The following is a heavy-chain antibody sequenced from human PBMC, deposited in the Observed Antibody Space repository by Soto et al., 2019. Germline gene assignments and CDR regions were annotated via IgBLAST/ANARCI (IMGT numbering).Heavy chain of an antibody. J-gene: IGHJ4*02. Sequence: SETLSLTCDVSGASITTYYWSWIRQAPGKGLEWIGNVYHTGSTDYNSSLRSRVTISVDTSKNQFSLNMNSVTAADTAVYYCARRLFGSGWTLDSWGQGALVTVS. CDR2: VYHTGST. V-gene: IGHV4-59*13. D-gene: IGHD6-19*01. CDR3: ARRLFGSGWTLDS. CDR1: GASITTYY.